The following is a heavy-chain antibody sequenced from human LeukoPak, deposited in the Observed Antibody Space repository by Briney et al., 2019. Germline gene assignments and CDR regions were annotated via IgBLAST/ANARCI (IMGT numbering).Heavy chain of an antibody. CDR1: GFTFNVRW. Sequence: GGSLRLSCAASGFTFNVRWMHWVRQAPGKGLEWVAVIWYDGSNKYYADSVKGRFTISRDNSKNTLYLQMNSLRAEDTAVYYCARDGTGSNSGWYIHWGQGALVTVSS. D-gene: IGHD6-19*01. CDR3: ARDGTGSNSGWYIH. CDR2: IWYDGSNK. V-gene: IGHV3-33*08. J-gene: IGHJ4*02.